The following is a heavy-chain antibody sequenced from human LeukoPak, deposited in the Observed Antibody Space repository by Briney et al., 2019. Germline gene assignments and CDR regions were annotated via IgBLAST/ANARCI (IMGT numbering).Heavy chain of an antibody. CDR3: AKLLGDY. J-gene: IGHJ4*02. CDR2: IWYDGSSK. Sequence: PGGSLRLSCAASGFTFSTYGMHWVRQAPGKGLEWVAFIWYDGSSKYYADSVKGRFTISRDNSKNTLYLQMNSLRAEDTAVYYCAKLLGDYWGQGTLVTVSS. D-gene: IGHD7-27*01. V-gene: IGHV3-30*02. CDR1: GFTFSTYG.